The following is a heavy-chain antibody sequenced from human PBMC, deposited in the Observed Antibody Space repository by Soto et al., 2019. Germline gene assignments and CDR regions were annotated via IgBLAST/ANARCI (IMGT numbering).Heavy chain of an antibody. V-gene: IGHV3-30*18. Sequence: QVQLVESGGGVVQPGRSLRLSCAASGFTFSSYGMHWVRQAPGKGLEWVAVISYDGSNKYYADSVKGRFTISRDNSKNALYLQMNSLNAEDTAVYYCAKDRIGYSYGPTAYWGQGTLVTVSS. CDR2: ISYDGSNK. CDR1: GFTFSSYG. J-gene: IGHJ4*02. D-gene: IGHD5-18*01. CDR3: AKDRIGYSYGPTAY.